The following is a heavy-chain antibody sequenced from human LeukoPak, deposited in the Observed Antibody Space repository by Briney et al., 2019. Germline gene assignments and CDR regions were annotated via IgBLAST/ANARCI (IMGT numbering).Heavy chain of an antibody. CDR3: ARGRIPPEGHRITMIVVVIPIDY. CDR2: IIPILGIA. J-gene: IGHJ4*02. CDR1: GGTFSSYA. V-gene: IGHV1-69*04. Sequence: ASVKVSCKASGGTFSSYAISWVRQAPGQGLEWMGRIIPILGIANYAQKFQGRVTITADKSTSTAYMELSSLRSEDTAVYYCARGRIPPEGHRITMIVVVIPIDYWGQGTLVTVSS. D-gene: IGHD3-22*01.